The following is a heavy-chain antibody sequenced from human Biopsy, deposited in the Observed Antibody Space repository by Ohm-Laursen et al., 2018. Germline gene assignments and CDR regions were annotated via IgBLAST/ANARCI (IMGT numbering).Heavy chain of an antibody. Sequence: SETLSLTCSVSGGSFTGHYWSWIRQPPGKGLEWIGHISCTGYTSYNASLKSRVTISVDTSRNHFSLRLSSLTAADTAVYYCARGSNDSGGLYFPHWGQGTLVTVSS. CDR2: ISCTGYT. D-gene: IGHD4-23*01. CDR3: ARGSNDSGGLYFPH. V-gene: IGHV4-59*11. J-gene: IGHJ1*01. CDR1: GGSFTGHY.